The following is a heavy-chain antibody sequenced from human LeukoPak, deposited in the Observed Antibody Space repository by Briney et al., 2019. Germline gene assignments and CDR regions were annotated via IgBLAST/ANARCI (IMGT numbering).Heavy chain of an antibody. J-gene: IGHJ4*02. CDR3: VRLGLYYDFWSGPFDY. D-gene: IGHD3-3*01. CDR1: GFTLSSHS. V-gene: IGHV3-21*01. CDR2: ISSSSSYI. Sequence: PGGSLRLSCAGSGFTLSSHSMNWVRQAPGKGLEWVSSISSSSSYIYYADSVKGRFTISRDNAKNSLYLQMNSLRAEDTAVYYCVRLGLYYDFWSGPFDYWGQGTLVTVSS.